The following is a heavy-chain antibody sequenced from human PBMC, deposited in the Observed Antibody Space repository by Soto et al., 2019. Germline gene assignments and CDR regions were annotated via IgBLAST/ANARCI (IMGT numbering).Heavy chain of an antibody. J-gene: IGHJ6*02. Sequence: TVGSLSLSCAASGFTFSSYSMNWVRQAPGKGLGWVSYISSSSSTIYYADSVKGRFTISRDNAKNSLYLQMNSLRDEDTAVYYCARGGPKTVLILYAIRPHGYGMDVCGQRTTVTVSS. CDR3: ARGGPKTVLILYAIRPHGYGMDV. V-gene: IGHV3-48*02. CDR1: GFTFSSYS. CDR2: ISSSSSTI. D-gene: IGHD2-8*01.